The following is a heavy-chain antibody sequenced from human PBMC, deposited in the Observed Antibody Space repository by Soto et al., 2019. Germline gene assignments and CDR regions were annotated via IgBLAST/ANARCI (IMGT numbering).Heavy chain of an antibody. CDR2: INPSGGST. Sequence: ASGKFSCKASGYTFTSYYMHWVRQAPGQWLSGMGIINPSGGSTSYAQKFQGRVTMTRDTSMSTVYMELSSLRSEDTAVYYCARDQDIVVVPAAMGYYYYGMDVWGQGTTVTVSS. CDR1: GYTFTSYY. CDR3: ARDQDIVVVPAAMGYYYYGMDV. J-gene: IGHJ6*02. D-gene: IGHD2-2*01. V-gene: IGHV1-46*01.